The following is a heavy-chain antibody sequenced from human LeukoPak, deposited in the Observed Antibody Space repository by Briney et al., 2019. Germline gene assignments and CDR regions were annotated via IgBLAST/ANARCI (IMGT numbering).Heavy chain of an antibody. CDR1: GFTFSSYA. Sequence: GSLRLSCAASGFTFSSYAMSWVRHAPRKGLGWVSIISGGGGTTDHADSVKGRFTISRDNSGNTVYLQMNSLRAEDTALYYCAKGRGPSWPDSRELDYWGQGILVTVSS. J-gene: IGHJ4*02. D-gene: IGHD2-15*01. V-gene: IGHV3-23*01. CDR3: AKGRGPSWPDSRELDY. CDR2: ISGGGGTT.